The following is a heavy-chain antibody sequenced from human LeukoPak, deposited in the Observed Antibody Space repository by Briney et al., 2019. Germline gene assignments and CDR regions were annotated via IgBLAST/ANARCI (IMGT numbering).Heavy chain of an antibody. CDR1: GGSISSYY. Sequence: SETLSLTCTVSGGSISSYYWSWIRQPAGKGLEWIGRFYMSGSTNYNPSLKSRVTMSVDTSKNQFSLRLNSVTAADTAVYYCARDFLLQSEGLFDYWGREPWSPSPQ. CDR2: FYMSGST. V-gene: IGHV4-4*07. CDR3: ARDFLLQSEGLFDY. D-gene: IGHD4-11*01. J-gene: IGHJ4*02.